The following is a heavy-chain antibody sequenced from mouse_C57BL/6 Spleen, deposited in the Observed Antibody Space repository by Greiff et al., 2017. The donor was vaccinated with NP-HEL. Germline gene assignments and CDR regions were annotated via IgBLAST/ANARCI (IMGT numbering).Heavy chain of an antibody. J-gene: IGHJ1*03. CDR2: IDPSDSYT. CDR1: GYTFTSYW. CDR3: ERSGHYYGSSPDV. D-gene: IGHD1-1*01. Sequence: QVQLQQPGAELVKPGASVKLSCKASGYTFTSYWMQWVKQRPGQGLEWIGEIDPSDSYTNYNQKFKGKATLTVDTSSSTAYMQLSSLTSEDSAVYYCERSGHYYGSSPDVWGTGTTVTVSS. V-gene: IGHV1-50*01.